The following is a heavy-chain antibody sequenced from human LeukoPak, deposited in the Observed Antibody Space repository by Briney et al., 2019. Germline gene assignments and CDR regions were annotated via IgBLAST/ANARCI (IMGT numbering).Heavy chain of an antibody. J-gene: IGHJ6*03. V-gene: IGHV4-59*01. CDR1: GGSISSYY. CDR2: IYYSGST. Sequence: SETLSLTCTVSGGSISSYYWSWIRQPPGKGLEWLGYIYYSGSTNYNTSLKSRATISVDTSKNQFSLKLSSVTAADTAVYYCARSGVIAAAGTDYYYMDVWGKGTTVTVSS. CDR3: ARSGVIAAAGTDYYYMDV. D-gene: IGHD6-13*01.